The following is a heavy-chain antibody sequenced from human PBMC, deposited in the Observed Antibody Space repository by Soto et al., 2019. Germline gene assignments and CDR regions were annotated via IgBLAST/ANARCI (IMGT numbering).Heavy chain of an antibody. Sequence: SETLSLTCSVSGDSISTYYWSWIRQPPGKGLEWIGYIYYSGSTNYNPSLKSRVIISVDTSKNQFSLKLTSVTAAGTAVYYCARAMCYYASGSYFDPWGQGILVTVSS. D-gene: IGHD3-10*01. CDR1: GDSISTYY. CDR2: IYYSGST. V-gene: IGHV4-59*01. CDR3: ARAMCYYASGSYFDP. J-gene: IGHJ5*02.